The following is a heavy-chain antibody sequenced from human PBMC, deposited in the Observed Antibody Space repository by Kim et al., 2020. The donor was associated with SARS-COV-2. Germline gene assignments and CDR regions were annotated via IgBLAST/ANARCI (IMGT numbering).Heavy chain of an antibody. D-gene: IGHD3-10*01. Sequence: ASVKVSCKASGNTFTSYVMHWVRQAPGQRLEWMGWINPGNGNTRYSQEFQGRVTIARDTSASTAYMELSSLRFEDTAVYYCARSLGRGSGNYYYPGDVWGQGTTVTVSS. CDR3: ARSLGRGSGNYYYPGDV. V-gene: IGHV1-3*01. CDR1: GNTFTSYV. CDR2: INPGNGNT. J-gene: IGHJ6*02.